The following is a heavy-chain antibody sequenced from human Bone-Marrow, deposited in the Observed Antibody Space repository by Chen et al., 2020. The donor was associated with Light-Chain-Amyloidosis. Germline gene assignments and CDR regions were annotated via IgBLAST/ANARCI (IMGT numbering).Heavy chain of an antibody. J-gene: IGHJ4*02. Sequence: EVQLEQSGPEVKKPGESLKISCKGSGYTFPNYWIGWVRQMHGKGLECTGVNYPDDSVTRYGPSFEGKVTISADKSNTTAYLQWRSLKASDTVMYYCAGRRDGYNFDDWGQGTLVTVSS. V-gene: IGHV5-51*01. CDR3: AGRRDGYNFDD. CDR1: GYTFPNYW. CDR2: NYPDDSVT. D-gene: IGHD5-12*01.